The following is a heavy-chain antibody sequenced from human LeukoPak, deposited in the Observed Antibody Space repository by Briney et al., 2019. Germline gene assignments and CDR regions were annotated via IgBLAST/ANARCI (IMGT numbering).Heavy chain of an antibody. V-gene: IGHV1-24*01. CDR1: GYTLTELS. CDR3: ATLGRYCSSTSCLYFDY. Sequence: ASVKVSCKVSGYTLTELSMHWVRQAPGKGLEWMGGFDPEDGETIYAQKFQGRVTMTEDTSTDTAYMELSSLRSEDTAVYYCATLGRYCSSTSCLYFDYWGQGTLVTVSS. CDR2: FDPEDGET. D-gene: IGHD2-2*01. J-gene: IGHJ4*02.